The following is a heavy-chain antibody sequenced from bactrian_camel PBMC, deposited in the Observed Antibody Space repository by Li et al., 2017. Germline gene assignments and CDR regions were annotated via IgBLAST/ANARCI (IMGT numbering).Heavy chain of an antibody. D-gene: IGHD7*01. V-gene: IGHV3S1*01. J-gene: IGHJ4*01. CDR2: IYSRTGRT. CDR1: GGTEDGFY. CDR3: AAVAGLFGGTCLDVRSVDY. Sequence: HVQLVESGGGSVQAGGSVRLSCVTSGGTEDGFYVAWIRQAPGKGREGVASIYSRTGRTYYADSVQGRFTISQDSAKKTVYLQMNSLNTEDTAMYYCAAVAGLFGGTCLDVRSVDYWGQGTQVTVS.